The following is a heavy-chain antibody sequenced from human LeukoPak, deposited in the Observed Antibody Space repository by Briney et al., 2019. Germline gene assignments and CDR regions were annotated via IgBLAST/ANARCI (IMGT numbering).Heavy chain of an antibody. CDR2: IKQDGSEK. Sequence: GGSLRLSCAASGFTFSSYWMSWVRQAPGKGLEWVANIKQDGSEKYYVDSMKGRFTISRDNAKNSLYLQMNSLRAEDTAVYYCARGGAYGDYEDWGQGTLVTVSS. D-gene: IGHD4-17*01. CDR3: ARGGAYGDYED. V-gene: IGHV3-7*01. CDR1: GFTFSSYW. J-gene: IGHJ4*02.